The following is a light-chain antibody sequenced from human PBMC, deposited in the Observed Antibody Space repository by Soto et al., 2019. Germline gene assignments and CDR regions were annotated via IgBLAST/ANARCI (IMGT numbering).Light chain of an antibody. CDR2: DVS. V-gene: IGLV2-14*01. J-gene: IGLJ2*01. CDR1: SSDIGGYNY. Sequence: QSALTQPASVSGSPGQSITISCTGNSSDIGGYNYVSWYQQHPGKAPKLIIFDVSIRPSGVSNRFSASKSGNTASLTISGLQTEDEADYYCNSYTSSSPVVFGGGTKLTVL. CDR3: NSYTSSSPVV.